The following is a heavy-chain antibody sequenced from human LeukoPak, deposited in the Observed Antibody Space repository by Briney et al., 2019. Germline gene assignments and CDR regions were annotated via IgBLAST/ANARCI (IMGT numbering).Heavy chain of an antibody. D-gene: IGHD2-8*01. J-gene: IGHJ4*02. Sequence: GGSLRLSCAASGFTFSDYSMSWVRQAPGKGLEWVSSISTSSTFIYYADSVKGRLTISRDNAKNSLYLQMNSLRAEDTAVYYCVRGSLAALMVFGYWGQGTLVTVSS. V-gene: IGHV3-48*01. CDR3: VRGSLAALMVFGY. CDR2: ISTSSTFI. CDR1: GFTFSDYS.